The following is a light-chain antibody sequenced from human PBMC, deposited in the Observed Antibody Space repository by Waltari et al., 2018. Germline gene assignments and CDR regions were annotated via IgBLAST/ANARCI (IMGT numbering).Light chain of an antibody. CDR3: SLVYGGPVV. Sequence: QAVVTQEPSLTVSPGGTVTPTCASSTGPVTNTHYAFWFQQKPGQAPMTLIYDTYNKHSWTPARFSGSLFGGKAVLTLSGARPEDEADFYCSLVYGGPVVFGGGTKLTVL. J-gene: IGLJ2*01. V-gene: IGLV7-46*01. CDR1: TGPVTNTHY. CDR2: DTY.